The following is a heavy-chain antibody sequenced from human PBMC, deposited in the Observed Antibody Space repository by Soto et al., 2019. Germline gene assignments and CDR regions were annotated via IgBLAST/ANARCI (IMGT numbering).Heavy chain of an antibody. D-gene: IGHD3-10*01. V-gene: IGHV3-23*01. CDR2: ISGSGGST. CDR1: GFTFSSYA. Sequence: EVQLLESGGGLVQPGGSLRLSCAASGFTFSSYAMSWVRQAPGKGLEWVSAISGSGGSTNYADSVKGRFTISRDNSKNPQYLQMNSLGAEDTAVYYCGKDGLLLWFGELSYEVGRDYWGQGTLVTVSS. J-gene: IGHJ4*02. CDR3: GKDGLLLWFGELSYEVGRDY.